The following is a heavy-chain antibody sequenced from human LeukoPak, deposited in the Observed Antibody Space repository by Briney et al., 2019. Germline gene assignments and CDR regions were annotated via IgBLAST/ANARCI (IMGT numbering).Heavy chain of an antibody. CDR3: AKEPLGGSGRYYFDY. D-gene: IGHD2-15*01. CDR2: ISGSGGST. J-gene: IGHJ4*02. V-gene: IGHV3-23*01. CDR1: GFTFSSYA. Sequence: GGSVRLSCAASGFTFSSYAMSWVRQAPGKGLEWVSAISGSGGSTYYADSVKGRFTISRDNSKNTLYLQMNSLRAEDTAVYYCAKEPLGGSGRYYFDYWGQGTLVTVSS.